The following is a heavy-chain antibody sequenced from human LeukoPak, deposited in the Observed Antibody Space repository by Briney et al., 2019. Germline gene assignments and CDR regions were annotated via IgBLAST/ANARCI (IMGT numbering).Heavy chain of an antibody. J-gene: IGHJ3*02. V-gene: IGHV1-18*01. CDR2: ISTYNGNT. CDR1: GYTFTSYG. CDR3: ARALRDAFDI. Sequence: ASVKVSCKASGYTFTSYGFSWVRQAPGQGLEWMGWISTYNGNTNYAQRLQGRVTMTTDTSTSTAYMELRSLRSDDTAVYYCARALRDAFDIWGQGTMVTVSS. D-gene: IGHD4-17*01.